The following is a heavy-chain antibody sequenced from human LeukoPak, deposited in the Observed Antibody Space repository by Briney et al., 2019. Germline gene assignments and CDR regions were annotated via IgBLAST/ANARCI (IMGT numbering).Heavy chain of an antibody. CDR1: GFTVSSNY. D-gene: IGHD6-19*01. J-gene: IGHJ4*02. CDR3: AKEPGLIAVAGLASGF. Sequence: GGSLRLSCAASGFTVSSNYMSWVRQAPGKGLEWVSVIYSGGSTYYADSVKGRFTISRDNSKNTLYLQMNSLRAEDTAVYYCAKEPGLIAVAGLASGFWGQGTLVTVSS. V-gene: IGHV3-66*01. CDR2: IYSGGST.